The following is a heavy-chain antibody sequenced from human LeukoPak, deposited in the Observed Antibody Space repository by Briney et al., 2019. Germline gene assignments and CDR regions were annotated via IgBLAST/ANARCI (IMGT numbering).Heavy chain of an antibody. CDR2: ISSSSSYI. D-gene: IGHD3-10*01. Sequence: GGSLRLSCAASGFTFSSYSMNWVRRAPGKGLEWVSSISSSSSYIYYADSVKGRFTISRDNAKNSLYLQMNSLRAEDTAVYYCARTTTPHYYGSGSYALGYWGQGTLVTVPS. V-gene: IGHV3-21*01. CDR1: GFTFSSYS. J-gene: IGHJ4*02. CDR3: ARTTTPHYYGSGSYALGY.